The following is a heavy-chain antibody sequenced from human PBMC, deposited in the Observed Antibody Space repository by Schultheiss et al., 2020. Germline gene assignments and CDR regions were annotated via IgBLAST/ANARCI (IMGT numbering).Heavy chain of an antibody. CDR3: AKGGVGARTDAFDI. V-gene: IGHV4-39*07. CDR2: INHSGST. J-gene: IGHJ3*02. D-gene: IGHD1-26*01. CDR1: GGSISSGGYY. Sequence: SETLSLTCTVSGGSISSGGYYWTWIRQPPGKGLEWIGEINHSGSTNYNPSLKSRVTISVDTSKNQFSLKLSSVTAADTAVYYCAKGGVGARTDAFDIWGQGTMVTVAS.